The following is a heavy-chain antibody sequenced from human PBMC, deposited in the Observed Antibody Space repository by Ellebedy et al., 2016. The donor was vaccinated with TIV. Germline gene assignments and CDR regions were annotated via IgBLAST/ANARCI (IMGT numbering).Heavy chain of an antibody. Sequence: GGSLRLXXAASGFTFSSYSMNWVRQAPGKGLEWVSSISSSSSYIYYADSVKGRFTISRDNAKNSLYLQMNSLRAEDTAVYYCARGGYSSSWYGSASDVWGQGTTVTVSS. CDR2: ISSSSSYI. D-gene: IGHD6-13*01. CDR3: ARGGYSSSWYGSASDV. CDR1: GFTFSSYS. J-gene: IGHJ6*02. V-gene: IGHV3-21*01.